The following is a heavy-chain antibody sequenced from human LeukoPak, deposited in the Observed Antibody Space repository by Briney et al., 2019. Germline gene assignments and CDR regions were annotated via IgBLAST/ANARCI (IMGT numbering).Heavy chain of an antibody. CDR1: GFTFSNYG. Sequence: GGSLTLSCAASGFTFSNYGMHWVRQAPGQGLDWVEAMWYDGSNNYYGDSVKGRFTLSRDNSKNTLYLQMNSLRAEDTAAYYCARAGYGDPHFDFWGQGTLATVSS. D-gene: IGHD4-17*01. CDR2: MWYDGSNN. V-gene: IGHV3-33*01. CDR3: ARAGYGDPHFDF. J-gene: IGHJ4*02.